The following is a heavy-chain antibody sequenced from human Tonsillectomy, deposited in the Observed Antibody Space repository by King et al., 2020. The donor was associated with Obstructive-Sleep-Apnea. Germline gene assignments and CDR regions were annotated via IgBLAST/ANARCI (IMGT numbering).Heavy chain of an antibody. V-gene: IGHV3-48*04. D-gene: IGHD2-8*02. J-gene: IGHJ4*02. CDR3: ARDSGMVVYDPSTYYFDY. CDR2: ISSSSSTI. CDR1: GFTFSSYS. Sequence: VQLVESGGGLVQPGGSLRLSCAASGFTFSSYSMNWVRQAPGKGLEWVSYISSSSSTIYYADSVKGRFTISRDNAKNSLYLQMNSLRAEDTALYYCARDSGMVVYDPSTYYFDYWGQGTLVTVSS.